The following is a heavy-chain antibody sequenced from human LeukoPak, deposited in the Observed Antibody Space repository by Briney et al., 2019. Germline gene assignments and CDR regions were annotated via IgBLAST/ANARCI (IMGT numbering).Heavy chain of an antibody. CDR2: IYYSGST. J-gene: IGHJ4*02. V-gene: IGHV4-39*01. D-gene: IGHD3-16*01. CDR3: VRGSTLRHYQY. Sequence: SETLSLTCTVSGGSISSSTYYWGWIRRPPGKGLEWIGSIYYSGSTYYNPSLKTRVTLSVATAKNQFSLKLSSVTAADTAVYYCVRGSTLRHYQYWGQGTLVTVSS. CDR1: GGSISSSTYY.